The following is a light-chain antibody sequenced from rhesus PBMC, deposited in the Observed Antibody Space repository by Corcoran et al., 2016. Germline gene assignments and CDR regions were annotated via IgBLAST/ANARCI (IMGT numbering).Light chain of an antibody. CDR3: QHYYDNPPT. Sequence: DIQMTQSPSALSASVGDRVTISCRASQNIYSHLAWYQQRPGKAPKLRIYAASNLQTGIPSRLSVSGSGTNFTLTISSLQPEDSATYYCQHYYDNPPTFGGGTKVEIK. CDR2: AAS. J-gene: IGKJ4*01. CDR1: QNIYSH. V-gene: IGKV1S12*01.